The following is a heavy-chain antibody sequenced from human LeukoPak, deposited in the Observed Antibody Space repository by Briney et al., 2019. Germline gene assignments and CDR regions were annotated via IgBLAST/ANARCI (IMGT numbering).Heavy chain of an antibody. V-gene: IGHV4-59*01. D-gene: IGHD2-15*01. Sequence: SETLSLTCTVSGGPISSYYWSWIRQPPGKGLEWIGYIYYSGSTNYNPSLKSRVTISVDTSKNQFSLKLSSVTAADTAVYYCASYCSGGSCYQTTFDYWGQGTLVTVSS. CDR2: IYYSGST. J-gene: IGHJ4*02. CDR1: GGPISSYY. CDR3: ASYCSGGSCYQTTFDY.